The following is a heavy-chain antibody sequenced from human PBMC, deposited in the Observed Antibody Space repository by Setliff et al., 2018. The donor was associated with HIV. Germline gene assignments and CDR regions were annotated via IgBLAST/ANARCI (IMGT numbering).Heavy chain of an antibody. V-gene: IGHV3-53*01. CDR3: ARGGSNSWSPFDY. CDR2: IYSGGST. CDR1: GFTVSSNY. J-gene: IGHJ4*02. D-gene: IGHD6-13*01. Sequence: GSLRLSCAASGFTVSSNYMSWVRQAPGKGLEWVSVIYSGGSTTYADSVKGRFTISRDNANNTRYLQMNSLRAEDTAVYYCARGGSNSWSPFDYWGQGTLVTVSS.